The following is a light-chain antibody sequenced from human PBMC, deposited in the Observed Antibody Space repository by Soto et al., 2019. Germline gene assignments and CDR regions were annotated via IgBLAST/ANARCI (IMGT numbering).Light chain of an antibody. CDR3: SSYADSSTVV. CDR1: SSDVGGHNY. V-gene: IGLV2-14*03. J-gene: IGLJ2*01. CDR2: NVD. Sequence: QSALTQVASVSASPGQSITISCTGTSSDVGGHNYVSWYQQHPGNAPKLMIYNVDYRPSGVSHRFSGSKSGNTASLTISGLQADDEAYYYCSSYADSSTVVFGGGTKVTVL.